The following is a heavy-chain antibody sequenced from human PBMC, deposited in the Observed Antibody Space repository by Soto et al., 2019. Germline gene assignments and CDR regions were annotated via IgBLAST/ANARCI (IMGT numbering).Heavy chain of an antibody. CDR1: GFTFSSYG. CDR3: ARELRYSSSWYLGAEYFQH. V-gene: IGHV3-33*01. J-gene: IGHJ1*01. Sequence: QVQLVESGGGVVQPGRSLRLSCAASGFTFSSYGMHWVRQAPGKGLEWVAVIWYDGSNKYYADSVKGRFTISRDNSKNTLYLPMNSLRAEDTAVYYCARELRYSSSWYLGAEYFQHWGQGTLVTVSS. CDR2: IWYDGSNK. D-gene: IGHD6-13*01.